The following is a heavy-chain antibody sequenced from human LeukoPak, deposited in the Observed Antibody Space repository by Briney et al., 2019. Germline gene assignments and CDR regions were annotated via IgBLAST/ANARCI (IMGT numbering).Heavy chain of an antibody. J-gene: IGHJ3*02. Sequence: GGSLRLSCAASGFTLSSYAMSWVRQAPGKGLEWVSAISGSGGSTYYADSVKGRFTISRDNSKNTLYLQMNSLRAEDTAVYYCAKTRLLFNDAFDIWGQGTMVTVSS. D-gene: IGHD2-21*02. CDR3: AKTRLLFNDAFDI. CDR2: ISGSGGST. V-gene: IGHV3-23*01. CDR1: GFTLSSYA.